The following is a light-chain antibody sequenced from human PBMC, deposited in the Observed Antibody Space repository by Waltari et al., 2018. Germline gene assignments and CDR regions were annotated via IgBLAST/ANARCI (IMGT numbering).Light chain of an antibody. CDR3: CSFTSRSTWV. J-gene: IGLJ3*02. Sequence: QSALTQPASVSGSPGQSITLPCPGTSSDVGGYNYVSWYQQHPGKVPKPLIFDVSHRPSGVSNRSSGAKSGNTASLTISGLQAEDESDYYCCSFTSRSTWVFGGGTKLTVL. V-gene: IGLV2-14*01. CDR1: SSDVGGYNY. CDR2: DVS.